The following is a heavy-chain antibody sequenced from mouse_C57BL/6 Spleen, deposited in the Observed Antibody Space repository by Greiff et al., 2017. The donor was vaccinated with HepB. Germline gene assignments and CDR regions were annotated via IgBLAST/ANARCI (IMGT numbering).Heavy chain of an antibody. CDR2: IWRGGST. CDR1: GFSLTSYG. D-gene: IGHD1-1*01. J-gene: IGHJ4*01. V-gene: IGHV2-5*01. Sequence: VQVVESGPGLVQPSQSLSITCTVSGFSLTSYGVHWVRQSPGKGLEWLGVIWRGGSTDYNAAFMSRLSITKDNSKSQVFFKMNSLQADDTAIYYCAKNYGSSLYAMDYWGQGTSVTVSS. CDR3: AKNYGSSLYAMDY.